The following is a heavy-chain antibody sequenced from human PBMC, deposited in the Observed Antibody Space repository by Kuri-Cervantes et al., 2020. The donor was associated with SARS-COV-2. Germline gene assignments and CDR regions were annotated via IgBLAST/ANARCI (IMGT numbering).Heavy chain of an antibody. CDR3: ARDRDYYSRPPTFHY. J-gene: IGHJ4*02. CDR2: ISYDGSNK. D-gene: IGHD2-2*01. V-gene: IGHV3-30-3*01. CDR1: GFTFSSYA. Sequence: GGSLRLSCAASGFTFSSYAMHWVRQAPGKGLEWVAVISYDGSNKYYADSVKGRFTISRDNSKNTLYLQMNSLRAEDTAVYYCARDRDYYSRPPTFHYWGQGAQVTVSS.